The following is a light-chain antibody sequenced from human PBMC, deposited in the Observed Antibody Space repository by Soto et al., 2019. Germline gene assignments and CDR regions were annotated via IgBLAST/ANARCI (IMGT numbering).Light chain of an antibody. CDR3: QQYNSYPIT. CDR2: DAS. CDR1: QSISGW. Sequence: QLTQSPSSLSASVGDRVTVTCRASQSISGWLAWYQQKPGKAPKLLIYDASTLESGVPSRFSGSGSGTEFTLTISSLQPDDFATYYCQQYNSYPITFGQGTRLEIK. J-gene: IGKJ5*01. V-gene: IGKV1-5*01.